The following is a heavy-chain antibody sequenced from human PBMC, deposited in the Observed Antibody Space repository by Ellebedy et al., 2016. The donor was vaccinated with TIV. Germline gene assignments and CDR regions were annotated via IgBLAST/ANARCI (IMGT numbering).Heavy chain of an antibody. CDR1: GFTFITYA. D-gene: IGHD3-10*02. CDR3: ARDSITMFFDP. J-gene: IGHJ5*02. CDR2: ISGRGTRT. V-gene: IGHV3-23*01. Sequence: ESLKISXAASGFTFITYAMSWVRQAPGKGLEWVSGISGRGTRTYYADSVKGRFTISRDNSNNTLYLQMNSLRAEDTAVYYCARDSITMFFDPWGRGTLVTVSS.